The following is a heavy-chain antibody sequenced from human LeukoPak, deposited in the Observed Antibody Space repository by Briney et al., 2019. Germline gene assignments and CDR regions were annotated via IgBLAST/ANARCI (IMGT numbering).Heavy chain of an antibody. V-gene: IGHV3-30*18. CDR3: AKSPDYDFWSGPGGYMDV. J-gene: IGHJ6*03. Sequence: GGSLRLSCAASGFTFSSYGMHWVRQAPGKGLEWVAVISYDGSNKYYADSVKGRFTISRDNSKNTLYLQMNSLRAKDTAVYYCAKSPDYDFWSGPGGYMDVWGKGTTVTVSS. D-gene: IGHD3-3*01. CDR1: GFTFSSYG. CDR2: ISYDGSNK.